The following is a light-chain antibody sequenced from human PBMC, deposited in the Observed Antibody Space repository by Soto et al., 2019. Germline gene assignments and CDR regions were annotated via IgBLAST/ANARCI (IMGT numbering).Light chain of an antibody. CDR2: GAS. Sequence: EIVLTQSPGSLSLSPGERATLSCRASQSVSSTFFAWYQQRPGQAPRLLMYGASSRATCIPERFSGSGSGTDCTLTISRREPEDFAVYSCQQFDSSVTVGQGTKVEI. CDR1: QSVSSTF. V-gene: IGKV3-20*01. CDR3: QQFDSSVT. J-gene: IGKJ1*01.